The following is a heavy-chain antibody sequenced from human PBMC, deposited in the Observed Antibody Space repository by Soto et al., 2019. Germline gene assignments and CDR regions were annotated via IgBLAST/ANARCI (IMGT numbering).Heavy chain of an antibody. V-gene: IGHV4-31*03. J-gene: IGHJ3*02. CDR3: ARSIAATAAAFDI. CDR2: IYYSGST. Sequence: SETLSLTCTVSGGSISSGGYYWSWIRQHPGKGLEWIGYIYYSGSTYYNPSLKSRVTISVDTSKNQFSLKLSSVTAADTAVYYCARSIAATAAAFDIWGQGTMVTVSS. CDR1: GGSISSGGYY. D-gene: IGHD6-6*01.